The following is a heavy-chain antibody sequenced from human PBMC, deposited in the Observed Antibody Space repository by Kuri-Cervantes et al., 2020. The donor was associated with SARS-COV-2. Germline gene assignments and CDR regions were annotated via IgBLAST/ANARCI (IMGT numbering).Heavy chain of an antibody. Sequence: VKVSCKASGYTFTNYDINWVRQATGQGLEWMGWMNPNTGVTGYTQKFQDRITMTRDTSVSTAYMELSSLTFADTATYYCTRRSVTRDYWGQGTLVTVSS. V-gene: IGHV1-8*01. CDR3: TRRSVTRDY. D-gene: IGHD2-21*02. J-gene: IGHJ4*02. CDR2: MNPNTGVT. CDR1: GYTFTNYD.